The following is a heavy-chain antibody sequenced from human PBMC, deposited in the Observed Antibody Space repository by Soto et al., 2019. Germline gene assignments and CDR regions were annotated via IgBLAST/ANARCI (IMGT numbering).Heavy chain of an antibody. V-gene: IGHV3-30*03. CDR3: SRKPVAASYYYYYYGMDV. Sequence: GGSLRLSCAASGFTFSSYGMHWVRQAPGKGLEWVAVISYDGSNKYYADSVKGRFTISRDNSKNTLYLQMNSLRAEDTAVYYCSRKPVAASYYYYYYGMDVWGQGTTVTVPS. D-gene: IGHD2-15*01. CDR2: ISYDGSNK. J-gene: IGHJ6*02. CDR1: GFTFSSYG.